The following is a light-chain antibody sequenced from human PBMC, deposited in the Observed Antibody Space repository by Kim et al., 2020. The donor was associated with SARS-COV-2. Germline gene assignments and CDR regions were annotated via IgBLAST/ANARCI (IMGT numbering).Light chain of an antibody. V-gene: IGLV2-14*03. Sequence: QSITISCSGTRSDIGSSHTVSWYQPHSGKPPLLIIFDVSDRPSGVSARFSGSKSGNLASLTISGLQSADEADYYCCSTSNSLDYVFGTGTKVTVL. CDR2: DVS. CDR3: CSTSNSLDYV. CDR1: RSDIGSSHT. J-gene: IGLJ1*01.